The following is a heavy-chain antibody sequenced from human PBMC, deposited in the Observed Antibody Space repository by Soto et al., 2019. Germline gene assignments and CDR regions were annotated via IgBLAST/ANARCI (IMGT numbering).Heavy chain of an antibody. V-gene: IGHV4-59*01. Sequence: SETLSLTCTVSGGSISSYYWSWIRQPPGKGLEWIGYIYYSGSTNYNPSLKSRVTISVDTSKNQFSLKLSSVTAADTAVYYCARDTYYYDSSGYYLPHDAFDIWGQGTRVTVSS. CDR2: IYYSGST. CDR1: GGSISSYY. J-gene: IGHJ3*02. D-gene: IGHD3-22*01. CDR3: ARDTYYYDSSGYYLPHDAFDI.